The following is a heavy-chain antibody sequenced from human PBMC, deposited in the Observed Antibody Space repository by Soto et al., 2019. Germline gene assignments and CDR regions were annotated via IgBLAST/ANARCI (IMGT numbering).Heavy chain of an antibody. J-gene: IGHJ6*02. CDR3: GKSPDFYYYGMDV. CDR2: ISGSGANT. V-gene: IGHV3-23*01. CDR1: RFTFSVYA. Sequence: PGGSLRLSCAASRFTFSVYAMTWVRQAPGKGLEWVSSISGSGANTYYADSVKGRFIISRDNSKSTVSLQMNSLRADDTAVYYCGKSPDFYYYGMDVWGQGTTVTVSS.